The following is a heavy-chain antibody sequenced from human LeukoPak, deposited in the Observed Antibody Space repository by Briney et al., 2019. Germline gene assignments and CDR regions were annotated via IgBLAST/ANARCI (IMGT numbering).Heavy chain of an antibody. CDR1: GGSISSYY. J-gene: IGHJ4*02. CDR3: ARDLYYYDSSGYRFDY. V-gene: IGHV4-59*12. D-gene: IGHD3-22*01. Sequence: SETLSLTCTVSGGSISSYYWSWIRQPPGKGLEWIGYIYYSGSTNYNPSLKSRVTISVDTSKTQFSLKLSSVTAADTAVYYCARDLYYYDSSGYRFDYWGQGTLVTVSS. CDR2: IYYSGST.